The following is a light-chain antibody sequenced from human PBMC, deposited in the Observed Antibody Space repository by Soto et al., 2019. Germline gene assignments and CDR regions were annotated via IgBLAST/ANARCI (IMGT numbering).Light chain of an antibody. CDR3: QQYNSYST. CDR1: QSISSW. CDR2: KAS. Sequence: DIQMTQSPSTLSASVGDRVTITCRASQSISSWLAWYHQKPGKAPKLLIYKASSLKSGVQSRFSCSGSGTEFTLTISSLQPDDFATYYCQQYNSYSTFGGGNKVELK. J-gene: IGKJ4*01. V-gene: IGKV1-5*03.